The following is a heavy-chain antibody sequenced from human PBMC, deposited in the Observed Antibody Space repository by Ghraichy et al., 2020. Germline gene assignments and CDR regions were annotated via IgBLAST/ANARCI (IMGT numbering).Heavy chain of an antibody. Sequence: GGSLRLSCAASGFTFSNYAMTWVRQAPGKGLEWVSSISYSSGSTFYSDSVKGRFAISRDNSKSTLYLQMNGLRAEDTVVYYCAKAPSGHNYYYFDYWGQGTLFTVSS. CDR1: GFTFSNYA. D-gene: IGHD1-1*01. V-gene: IGHV3-23*01. CDR3: AKAPSGHNYYYFDY. CDR2: ISYSSGST. J-gene: IGHJ4*02.